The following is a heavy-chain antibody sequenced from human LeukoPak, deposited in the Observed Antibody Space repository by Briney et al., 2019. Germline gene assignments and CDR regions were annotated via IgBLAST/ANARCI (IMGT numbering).Heavy chain of an antibody. CDR1: GYSISSGHF. CDR2: IYGSGTT. J-gene: IGHJ4*02. CDR3: ASVGGGSPY. D-gene: IGHD3-16*01. Sequence: ASETLSLTCTVSGYSISSGHFWSWIRQPPGKGLKWIGSIYGSGTTYYDPPLRSRVSLSADTSKNHFSLELSSVTAADTAVYYCASVGGGSPYWGQGTLVTVSS. V-gene: IGHV4-38-2*02.